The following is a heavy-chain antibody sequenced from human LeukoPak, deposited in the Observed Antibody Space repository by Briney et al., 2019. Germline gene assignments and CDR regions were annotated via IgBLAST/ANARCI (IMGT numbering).Heavy chain of an antibody. CDR1: XGXIXSYY. Sequence: KSSETLXXTXXXXXGXIXSYYWSWIRQPPGKGLEWIGYIYYSGSTNYNPSLKSRVTISVDTSKNQFSLKLSSVTAADTAVYYCARRLVGGWFDPWGQGTLVTVSS. D-gene: IGHD2-15*01. CDR3: ARRLVGGWFDP. J-gene: IGHJ5*02. V-gene: IGHV4-59*08. CDR2: IYYSGST.